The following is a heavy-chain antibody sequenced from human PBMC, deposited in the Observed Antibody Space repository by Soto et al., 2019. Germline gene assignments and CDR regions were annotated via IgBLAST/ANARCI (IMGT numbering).Heavy chain of an antibody. CDR2: IKEDGSEK. CDR1: EFTVRGYV. D-gene: IGHD2-2*01. V-gene: IGHV3-7*05. Sequence: GVSLRLSCAASEFTVRGYVMNWVRQAPGKGLEWVANIKEDGSEKYYVDSVKGRFTISRDNAKNSLYLQMNSLRGEDTAVYYCARDLGAPGRGSAVGYYYHYGMDVWGQGTTVTVSS. J-gene: IGHJ6*02. CDR3: ARDLGAPGRGSAVGYYYHYGMDV.